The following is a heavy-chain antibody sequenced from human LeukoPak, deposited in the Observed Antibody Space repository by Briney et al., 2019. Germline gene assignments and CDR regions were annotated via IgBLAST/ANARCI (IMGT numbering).Heavy chain of an antibody. Sequence: SETLSLTCTVSGYSISSGYYWGWIRQPPGKGPEWIGSFYHSGSTYYNPSLKSRITISVDTSKNQFSLKLRSVTAADTAVYYCARVGDNYYMDVWGKGTTVTVSS. CDR2: FYHSGST. CDR3: ARVGDNYYMDV. D-gene: IGHD3-16*01. J-gene: IGHJ6*03. V-gene: IGHV4-38-2*02. CDR1: GYSISSGYY.